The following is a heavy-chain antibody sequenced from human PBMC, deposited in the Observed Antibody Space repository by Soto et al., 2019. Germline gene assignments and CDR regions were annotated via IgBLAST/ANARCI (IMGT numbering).Heavy chain of an antibody. CDR1: GFTFSSYA. Sequence: PGGSLRLSCSASGFTFSSYARYWVLAAPGKGLEYVSVISSNGGSTYYADSVKGRFTISRDNSKNPLYLQMSSLRVEDTAVYYCVKDQGGYSGYVFDYWGQGTPVTAPQ. CDR2: ISSNGGST. D-gene: IGHD5-12*01. V-gene: IGHV3-64D*06. J-gene: IGHJ4*02. CDR3: VKDQGGYSGYVFDY.